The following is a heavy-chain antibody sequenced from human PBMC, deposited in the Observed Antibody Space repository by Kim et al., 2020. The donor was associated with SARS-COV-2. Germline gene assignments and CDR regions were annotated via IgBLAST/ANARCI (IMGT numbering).Heavy chain of an antibody. V-gene: IGHV3-23*01. Sequence: STNYADSVKGRFPISRDNSQTTVHLQMDSLRAEDTALYYCARVSYGDYVDHWGQGILVTVSS. CDR3: ARVSYGDYVDH. D-gene: IGHD4-17*01. CDR2: ST. J-gene: IGHJ4*02.